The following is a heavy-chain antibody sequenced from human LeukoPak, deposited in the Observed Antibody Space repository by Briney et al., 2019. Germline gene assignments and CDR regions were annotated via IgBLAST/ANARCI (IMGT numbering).Heavy chain of an antibody. J-gene: IGHJ4*02. Sequence: GASVKVSCKASGYTFTGYYVHWVRQAPGQGLEWMGWINPNSGGTNYAQKFQGRVTMTRDTSISTAYMELSRLRSDDTAVYYCARDRRRWLQPFDYWGQGTLVTVSS. CDR1: GYTFTGYY. D-gene: IGHD5-18*01. CDR3: ARDRRRWLQPFDY. CDR2: INPNSGGT. V-gene: IGHV1-2*02.